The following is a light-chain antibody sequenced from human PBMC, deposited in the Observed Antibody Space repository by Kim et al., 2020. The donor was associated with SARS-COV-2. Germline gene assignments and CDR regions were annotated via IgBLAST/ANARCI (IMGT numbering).Light chain of an antibody. CDR2: GTS. CDR1: QSVSGTY. V-gene: IGKV3-20*01. CDR3: QHYGSSPSWT. Sequence: EIVLTQSPGTLSMSPGERATLPCRVSQSVSGTYLAWYQQKPGQTPRLLIYGTSYRATGIPDRFSGSASGTDFTLTISRLEPEDFAMYYCQHYGSSPSWTFGQGTKVDIK. J-gene: IGKJ1*01.